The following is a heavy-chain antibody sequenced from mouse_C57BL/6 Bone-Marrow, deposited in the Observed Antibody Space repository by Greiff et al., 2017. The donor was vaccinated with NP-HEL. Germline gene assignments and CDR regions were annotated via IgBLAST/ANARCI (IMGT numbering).Heavy chain of an antibody. Sequence: QVQLKQSGAELARPGASVKLSCKASGYTFTSYGISWVKQRTGQGLEWIGEIYPRSGNTYYNEKFKGKATLTADKSSSTAYMELRSLTSEDSAVYFCASFFTTVVTFDVWGTGTTVTVSS. J-gene: IGHJ1*03. CDR3: ASFFTTVVTFDV. D-gene: IGHD1-1*01. V-gene: IGHV1-81*01. CDR2: IYPRSGNT. CDR1: GYTFTSYG.